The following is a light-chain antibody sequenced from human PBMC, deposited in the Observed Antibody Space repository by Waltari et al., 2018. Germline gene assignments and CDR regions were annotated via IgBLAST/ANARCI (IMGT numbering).Light chain of an antibody. Sequence: SYELTQPPSVSVSPGQTARITCSGDDLPKKYAYWYQQKSGQAPVQVIYEDVKRPSGIPERFSGSSSGTMVTLTISGAQVEDEADYYCYSTDSSGNVQVFGGGTKLTVL. CDR1: DLPKKY. V-gene: IGLV3-10*01. CDR2: EDV. J-gene: IGLJ2*01. CDR3: YSTDSSGNVQV.